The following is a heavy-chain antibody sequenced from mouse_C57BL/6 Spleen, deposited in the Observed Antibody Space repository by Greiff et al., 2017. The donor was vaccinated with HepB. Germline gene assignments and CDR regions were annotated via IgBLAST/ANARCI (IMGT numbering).Heavy chain of an antibody. Sequence: QVQLQQSGAELMKPGASVKLSCKATGSTFTGYWIEWVKQRPGHGLEWIGEILPVSGSTNYHEKFKGKATFTADTSSNTAYMQRSSLTTEDSAIYYCARYYDLNYYAMDYWGQGTSVTVSS. CDR1: GSTFTGYW. J-gene: IGHJ4*01. D-gene: IGHD2-4*01. CDR3: ARYYDLNYYAMDY. V-gene: IGHV1-9*01. CDR2: ILPVSGST.